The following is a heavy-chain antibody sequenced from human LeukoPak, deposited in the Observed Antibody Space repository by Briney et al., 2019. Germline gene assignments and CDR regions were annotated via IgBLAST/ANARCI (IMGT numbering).Heavy chain of an antibody. V-gene: IGHV4-38-2*02. CDR2: IHSSGNT. J-gene: IGHJ4*02. CDR1: GYSISSGYY. D-gene: IGHD5-12*01. CDR3: ARDSSGYDYVGIDY. Sequence: SATLSLTCTVSGYSISSGYYWGWIRQPPGKRLEWVGSIHSSGNTYYNPTLKSRVTISVDRSKNQFSLKLSSVTAADTAVYYCARDSSGYDYVGIDYWGQGTLVTVSS.